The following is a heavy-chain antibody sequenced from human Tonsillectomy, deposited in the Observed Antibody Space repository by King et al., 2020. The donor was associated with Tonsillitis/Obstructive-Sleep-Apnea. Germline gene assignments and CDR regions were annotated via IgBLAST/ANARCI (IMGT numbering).Heavy chain of an antibody. J-gene: IGHJ4*02. Sequence: QLQESGPGLVKPSQTLSLTCTVSGGSISSGGYYWSWIRQHPGQGLEWIGYIYYSGSTYYNPSLKSRVTISVDTSKNQFSLKLGSVTAADTAVYYCARGGGNGGNLDFDYWGQGTLVTVSS. CDR2: IYYSGST. CDR3: ARGGGNGGNLDFDY. V-gene: IGHV4-31*03. CDR1: GGSISSGGYY. D-gene: IGHD4-23*01.